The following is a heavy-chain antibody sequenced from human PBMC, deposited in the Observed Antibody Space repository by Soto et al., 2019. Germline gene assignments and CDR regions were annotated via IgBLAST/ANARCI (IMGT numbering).Heavy chain of an antibody. V-gene: IGHV3-23*01. Sequence: GGSLRLSCAASGFTFSSYAMSWVRQAPGKGLEWVSAISGSGGSTYYADSVKGRFTISRDNSKNTLYLQMNSLRAEDTAVYYCAKGERANYCDFWSGYYTGIGTQDYWGQGTLVTVAS. CDR2: ISGSGGST. J-gene: IGHJ4*02. CDR3: AKGERANYCDFWSGYYTGIGTQDY. D-gene: IGHD3-3*01. CDR1: GFTFSSYA.